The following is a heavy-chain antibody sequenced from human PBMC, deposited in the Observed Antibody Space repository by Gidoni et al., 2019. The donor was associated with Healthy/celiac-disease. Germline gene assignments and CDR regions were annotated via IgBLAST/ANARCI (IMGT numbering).Heavy chain of an antibody. V-gene: IGHV4-39*01. CDR1: GCSISSRSYY. CDR2: IYYSGIT. J-gene: IGHJ6*04. CDR3: ARPVSDV. Sequence: QLQLQDSGPGLVTPSDTLSLPCTVSGCSISSRSYYWGWIRQPPGKGLEWIGSIYYSGITYYNPSLKSRVTISVDTSKNQFSRKLSAVTDADTAVYDCARPVSDVWGKGTTVTVSS.